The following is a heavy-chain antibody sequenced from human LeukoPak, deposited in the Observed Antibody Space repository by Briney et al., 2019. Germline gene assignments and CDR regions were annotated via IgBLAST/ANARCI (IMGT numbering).Heavy chain of an antibody. V-gene: IGHV3-23*01. J-gene: IGHJ4*02. Sequence: GGFLRLSCAASGFTFSSYAMSWVRQAPGKGLEWVSAISGSGGSTYYADSVKGRFTISRDNSKNTLYLQMNSLRADDTAVYYCARGGGYAWDYWGQGTLVTVSS. CDR1: GFTFSSYA. D-gene: IGHD5-12*01. CDR2: ISGSGGST. CDR3: ARGGGYAWDY.